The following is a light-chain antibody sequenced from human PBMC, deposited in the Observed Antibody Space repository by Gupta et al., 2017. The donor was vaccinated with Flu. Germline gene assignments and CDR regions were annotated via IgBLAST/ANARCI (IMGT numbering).Light chain of an antibody. V-gene: IGKV1-9*01. Sequence: DIQLTQSPSFLSASVGDRVTITCRASQDFGSDLAWYQQKPGKAPKLVIYTASTLESGVTSRFSGSKSGTEFTLTISSLQPEDFAGYYCQQLNSFPLTFGGGTKVEIK. CDR1: QDFGSD. CDR3: QQLNSFPLT. CDR2: TAS. J-gene: IGKJ4*01.